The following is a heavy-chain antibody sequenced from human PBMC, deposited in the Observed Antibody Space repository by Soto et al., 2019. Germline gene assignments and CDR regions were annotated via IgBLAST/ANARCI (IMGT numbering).Heavy chain of an antibody. CDR2: INHSGNT. CDR3: ARRRIAARLGFDY. Sequence: QVQLQQWGAGLLKPSETLSLTCAVYGGSFSGYYWSWIRQPPGKGLEWNGEINHSGNTNYNPSLKSRSTISVDTSKNQFSLKLSSVTAAETAVYYCARRRIAARLGFDYWGQGTLVTVSS. D-gene: IGHD6-6*01. V-gene: IGHV4-34*01. J-gene: IGHJ4*02. CDR1: GGSFSGYY.